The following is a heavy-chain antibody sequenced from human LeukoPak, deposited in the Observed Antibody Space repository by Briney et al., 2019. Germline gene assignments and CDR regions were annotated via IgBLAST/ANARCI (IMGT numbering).Heavy chain of an antibody. CDR2: LDPEDGET. J-gene: IGHJ4*02. D-gene: IGHD1-26*01. CDR1: GYTFTSYY. Sequence: ASVKVSCKASGYTFTSYYMHWVRQAPGQGLEWMGGLDPEDGETIYSQNFQGRVTMTEDISTDTAYMELSSLRSEDTAVYYCTTLDSGSFFDCWGQGTLVTVSS. CDR3: TTLDSGSFFDC. V-gene: IGHV1-24*01.